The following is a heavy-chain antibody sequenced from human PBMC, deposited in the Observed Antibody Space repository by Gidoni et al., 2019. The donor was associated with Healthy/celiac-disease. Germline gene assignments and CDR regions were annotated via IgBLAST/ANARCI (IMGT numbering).Heavy chain of an antibody. CDR3: ARVSAYYYYGMDV. J-gene: IGHJ6*02. CDR1: GGTFSSYT. V-gene: IGHV1-69*02. Sequence: QVQLVQSGAAVQKPGSSVKFSCKASGGTFSSYTISWVRQAPGQGLEWMGRIIPILGIANYAQKFQGRVTITADKSTSTAYMELSSLRSEDTAVYYCARVSAYYYYGMDVWGQGTTVTVSS. CDR2: IIPILGIA.